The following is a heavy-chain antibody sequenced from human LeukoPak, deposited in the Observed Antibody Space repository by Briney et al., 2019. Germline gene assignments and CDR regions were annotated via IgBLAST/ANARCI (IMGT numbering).Heavy chain of an antibody. D-gene: IGHD6-25*01. J-gene: IGHJ3*02. CDR3: ARGSAHDAFDI. CDR2: INTNTGNP. CDR1: GYTFTRHG. Sequence: ASVKVSCKASGYTFTRHGMNWVRQAPGQGLEWMGWINTNTGNPTYAQGITGRFVSSLDTSVSTAYLQIGSLKAEDTAVYYCARGSAHDAFDIWGQGTMVTVSS. V-gene: IGHV7-4-1*01.